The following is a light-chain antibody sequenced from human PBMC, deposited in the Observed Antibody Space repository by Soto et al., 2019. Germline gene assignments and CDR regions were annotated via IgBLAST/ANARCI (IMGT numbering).Light chain of an antibody. CDR3: QQYNNWPPMA. Sequence: EIVMTQSPATLSVSPGERATLSCRASQSVSSNLAWYQQKPGQAPRLLIYGASTRATGIPARLSGSGSGTAFSPTISSLQSEDLSVYYCQQYNNWPPMAFGQGTKVEIK. J-gene: IGKJ1*01. CDR1: QSVSSN. CDR2: GAS. V-gene: IGKV3-15*01.